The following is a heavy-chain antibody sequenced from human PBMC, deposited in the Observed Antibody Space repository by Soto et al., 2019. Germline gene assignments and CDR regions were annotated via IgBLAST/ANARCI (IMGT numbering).Heavy chain of an antibody. V-gene: IGHV3-23*01. CDR2: ISSSGGST. Sequence: EVQLLESGGGLVQPGGSLRLSCAASGFTFNNYAMSWVRQAPGKGLEWVSTISSSGGSTYYADSVKGRFTISRDNSKNTLYLKMNSLRAEDTAVYYCAKERWEGYRIDVGGQCTTVTVSS. D-gene: IGHD1-26*01. J-gene: IGHJ6*02. CDR3: AKERWEGYRIDV. CDR1: GFTFNNYA.